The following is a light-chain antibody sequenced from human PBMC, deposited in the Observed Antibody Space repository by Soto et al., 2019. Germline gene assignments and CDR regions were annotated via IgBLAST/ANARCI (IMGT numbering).Light chain of an antibody. Sequence: AIRMTQSPSSFSASTGDRVTITCRASQGISSYLAWYQQKPGKAPKLLIYAASTLQSGGPSRVSGSSSGTDFTLTISGLQSEDLATYYCQQYYCYPLTVGGSTKVEI. CDR2: AAS. CDR1: QGISSY. CDR3: QQYYCYPLT. V-gene: IGKV1-8*01. J-gene: IGKJ4*01.